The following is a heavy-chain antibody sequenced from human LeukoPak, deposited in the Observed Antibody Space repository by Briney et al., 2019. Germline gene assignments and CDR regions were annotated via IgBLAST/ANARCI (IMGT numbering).Heavy chain of an antibody. Sequence: VASVKVSCKASGGTFSSYAISWVRQAPGQGLEWMGGIIPIFGTANYAQKFQGRVTITADKSTSTAYMELSSLRSEDTAVYYCARGYCSGGRCDGFDYWGQGTLVTVSS. J-gene: IGHJ4*02. CDR2: IIPIFGTA. CDR3: ARGYCSGGRCDGFDY. CDR1: GGTFSSYA. V-gene: IGHV1-69*06. D-gene: IGHD2-15*01.